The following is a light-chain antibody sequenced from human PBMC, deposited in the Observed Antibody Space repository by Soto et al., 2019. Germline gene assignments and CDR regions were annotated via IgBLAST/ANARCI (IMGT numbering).Light chain of an antibody. CDR1: QTITTW. Sequence: DIRVIQSPPTLSASVGDRVTITCRASQTITTWMAWYQQKPGKAPKLLVYDASTLQSGVATRFSGSGSGTEFTLIISGLQPEDSATYYCQQYTNTNNPWMFGQGTKVDIK. J-gene: IGKJ1*01. V-gene: IGKV1-5*01. CDR2: DAS. CDR3: QQYTNTNNPWM.